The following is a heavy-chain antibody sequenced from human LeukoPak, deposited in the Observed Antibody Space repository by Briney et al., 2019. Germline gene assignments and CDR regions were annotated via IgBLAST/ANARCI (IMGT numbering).Heavy chain of an antibody. V-gene: IGHV3-30*18. Sequence: PGKSLRLSCTASGFTFRNCGMHWVRQAPGKGLEWVAVISSDGRIDYYMDSVKGRFSTSRDNSKNTLHLQLNSLRPEDTAVYYCAKEGGQHGSDRYHFDYWGQGTLVTVSS. CDR3: AKEGGQHGSDRYHFDY. CDR1: GFTFRNCG. CDR2: ISSDGRID. D-gene: IGHD3-10*01. J-gene: IGHJ4*02.